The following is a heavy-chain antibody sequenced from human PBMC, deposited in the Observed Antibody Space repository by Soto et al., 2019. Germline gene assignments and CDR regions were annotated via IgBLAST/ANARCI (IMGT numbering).Heavy chain of an antibody. CDR2: MSSGGSAI. CDR3: ARGFSAGKGSPPDY. CDR1: GFNVDSFE. Sequence: EVQLLESGGGLVQPGESLRLSCAASGFNVDSFEMSWVRQPQGKGLQWLSSMSSGGSAIHYADSVKGRFTISRDSANNTLYLQMNSLRDGDTAVYYCARGFSAGKGSPPDYWGQGTLVTVSS. J-gene: IGHJ4*02. V-gene: IGHV3-48*03. D-gene: IGHD3-10*01.